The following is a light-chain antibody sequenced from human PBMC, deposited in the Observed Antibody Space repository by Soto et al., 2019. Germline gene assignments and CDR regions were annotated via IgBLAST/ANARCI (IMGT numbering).Light chain of an antibody. Sequence: IGLTQSPAILSLSPGEKATLSCRASQSVSGSLGWYQQKPGQAPRLIIYDASVRATGIPARFSGSGSGTDFTLTISSLEPEDFAVYYCQQHGGSPITFGQGTRLEIK. V-gene: IGKV3-11*01. CDR3: QQHGGSPIT. CDR1: QSVSGS. J-gene: IGKJ5*01. CDR2: DAS.